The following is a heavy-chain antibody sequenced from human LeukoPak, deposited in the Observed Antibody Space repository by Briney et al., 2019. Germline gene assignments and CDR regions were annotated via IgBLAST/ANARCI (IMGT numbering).Heavy chain of an antibody. CDR1: GFTFSTYA. D-gene: IGHD7-27*01. Sequence: GGSLRLSCSGSGFTFSTYAFHWVRQAPGKGLEYVSAISSNGGSTFYADSVKGRFTISRDNSKNTLYLQMNSLRAEDTAVYYCAREILGAYDAFDVWGRGTMVTVSS. CDR2: ISSNGGST. V-gene: IGHV3-64*04. J-gene: IGHJ3*01. CDR3: AREILGAYDAFDV.